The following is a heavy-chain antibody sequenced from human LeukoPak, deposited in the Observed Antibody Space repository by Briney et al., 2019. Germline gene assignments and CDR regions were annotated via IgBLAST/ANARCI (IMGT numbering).Heavy chain of an antibody. CDR1: GFTLSSYS. V-gene: IGHV3-21*01. J-gene: IGHJ4*02. Sequence: GGSLRLPCAASGFTLSSYSMNWVRQAPGKGLEWVSSISSSSSYIYYADSVKGRFTISRDNAKNSLYLQMNSLRAEDTAVYYCARTYYGGKPHIDYWGQGTLVTVSS. CDR2: ISSSSSYI. D-gene: IGHD4-23*01. CDR3: ARTYYGGKPHIDY.